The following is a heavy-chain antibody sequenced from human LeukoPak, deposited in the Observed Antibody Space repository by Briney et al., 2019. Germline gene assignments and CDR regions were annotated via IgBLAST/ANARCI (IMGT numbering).Heavy chain of an antibody. D-gene: IGHD1-26*01. CDR3: ARDHKWELLVFDP. V-gene: IGHV1-69*06. CDR2: IIPIFGTA. J-gene: IGHJ5*02. CDR1: GGTFSSYA. Sequence: SVKVSCKASGGTFSSYAISWVRQAPGQGLEWMGGIIPIFGTANYAQKFQGRVTITADKSTSTAYMELRSLRSDDTAVYYCARDHKWELLVFDPWGQGTLVTVSS.